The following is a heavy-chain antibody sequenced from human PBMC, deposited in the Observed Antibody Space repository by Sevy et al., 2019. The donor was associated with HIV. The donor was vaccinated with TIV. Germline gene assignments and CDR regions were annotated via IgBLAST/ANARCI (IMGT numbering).Heavy chain of an antibody. Sequence: GGSLRLSCAASGFIFSNYSMHWVRQAPGKGLEWVSFISSSSNDIYYADSVKGRFTISRDNAKNSLYLQMNSLRAEDTAVYYCARKMELLVPDYWGQGTLVTVSS. D-gene: IGHD2-21*02. J-gene: IGHJ4*02. V-gene: IGHV3-21*01. CDR2: ISSSSNDI. CDR1: GFIFSNYS. CDR3: ARKMELLVPDY.